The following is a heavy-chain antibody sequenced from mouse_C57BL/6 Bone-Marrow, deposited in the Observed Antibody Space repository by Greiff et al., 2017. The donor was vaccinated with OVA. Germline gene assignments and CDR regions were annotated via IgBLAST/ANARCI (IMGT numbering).Heavy chain of an antibody. CDR1: GFSLTSYG. J-gene: IGHJ1*03. D-gene: IGHD1-1*01. Sequence: VKLMESGPGLVQPSQSLSISCTVSGFSLTSYGVHWVRQPPGKGLEWLGVIWSGGSTAYNAAFISRLCISKDNSKSQVFFKMNSLQADDTTIFYCAKTGLNTTVVATHDWYFDVWGTGTTVTVTS. V-gene: IGHV2-4*01. CDR2: IWSGGST. CDR3: AKTGLNTTVVATHDWYFDV.